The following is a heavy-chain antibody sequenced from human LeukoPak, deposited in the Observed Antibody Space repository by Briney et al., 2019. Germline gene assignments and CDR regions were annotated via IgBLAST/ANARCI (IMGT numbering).Heavy chain of an antibody. V-gene: IGHV3-23*01. Sequence: PGGSLRLSCAASEFSFRSYAMSWVRQAPGKGLQWVSGISGSGDSTYYADSVNGRFTISRDNSKNTLYLQMISLRAEDTAVYYCAKGGGSYFRRVTYYYYYMDVWGKGTTVTVSS. CDR2: ISGSGDST. D-gene: IGHD1-26*01. CDR1: EFSFRSYA. CDR3: AKGGGSYFRRVTYYYYYMDV. J-gene: IGHJ6*03.